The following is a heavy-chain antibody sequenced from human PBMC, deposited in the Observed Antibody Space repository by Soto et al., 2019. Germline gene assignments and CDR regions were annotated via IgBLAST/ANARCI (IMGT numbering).Heavy chain of an antibody. D-gene: IGHD3-9*01. CDR3: AKDTVYYDILTGTFDY. CDR2: ISGNGSNT. Sequence: EVQLLESGGGLVQPGGSLRLSCAASGFTFSNYAMTWVRQAPGKGLEWVSAISGNGSNTYYADSVKGRFTISRDNSKNTLFLQMNSLRAEDTAVYYCAKDTVYYDILTGTFDYWGQGTLVTVSS. V-gene: IGHV3-23*01. CDR1: GFTFSNYA. J-gene: IGHJ4*02.